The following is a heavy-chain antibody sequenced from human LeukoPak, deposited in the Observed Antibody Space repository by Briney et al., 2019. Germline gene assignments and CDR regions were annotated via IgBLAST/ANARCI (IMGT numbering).Heavy chain of an antibody. CDR1: GYTFTGYY. Sequence: ASVKVSCKASGYTFTGYYMHWVRPAPGQGLEWMGWINPNSGGTNYAQKFQGRVTITRDTSITTAYMELSRLRSDDTAVYYCAREGLGSLFHQNWFDPWGQGTLVTVSS. V-gene: IGHV1-2*02. CDR3: AREGLGSLFHQNWFDP. CDR2: INPNSGGT. J-gene: IGHJ5*02. D-gene: IGHD5-12*01.